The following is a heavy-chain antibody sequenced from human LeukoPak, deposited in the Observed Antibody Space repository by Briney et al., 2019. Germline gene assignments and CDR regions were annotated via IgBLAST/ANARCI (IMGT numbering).Heavy chain of an antibody. CDR1: GFSFTSYW. J-gene: IGHJ6*03. D-gene: IGHD2-21*01. CDR3: ARHGMWGGFQKYYYYMDV. Sequence: GESLKISCKGSGFSFTSYWIGWVRQKPGKGLEWMGIIYSGDSDTRYSPSFQGQVTISADKSISTAYLQWRSLKASDTAIYYCARHGMWGGFQKYYYYMDVWGKGTTVTVSS. CDR2: IYSGDSDT. V-gene: IGHV5-51*01.